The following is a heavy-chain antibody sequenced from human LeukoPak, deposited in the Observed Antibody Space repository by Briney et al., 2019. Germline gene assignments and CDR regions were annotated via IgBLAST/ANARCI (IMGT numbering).Heavy chain of an antibody. CDR2: INHSGYT. CDR1: GGSFSGYY. V-gene: IGHV4-34*01. CDR3: ASQTGYYYDSSGYYRSGDV. J-gene: IGHJ6*04. Sequence: PSETLSLTCAVYGGSFSGYYWSWIRQPPGKGLEWIGEINHSGYTNYNPSLKSRVTISLDTSKNQFSLKLSSVAAADTAVYYCASQTGYYYDSSGYYRSGDVWGKGTTVTISS. D-gene: IGHD3-22*01.